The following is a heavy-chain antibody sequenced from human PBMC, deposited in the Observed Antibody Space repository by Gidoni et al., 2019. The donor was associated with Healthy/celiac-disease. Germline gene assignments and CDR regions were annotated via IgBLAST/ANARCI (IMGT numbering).Heavy chain of an antibody. V-gene: IGHV1-46*01. D-gene: IGHD6-19*01. J-gene: IGHJ6*02. CDR3: AREGSSGPTAVPNYYYGMDV. CDR1: GYTFTSYY. Sequence: QVQLVQSGAEVKKPGASVKVSCKASGYTFTSYYMHWVRQAPGQGLEWMGIINPSGGSTSYAQKFQGRVTMTRDTSTSTVYMELSSLRSEDTAVYYCAREGSSGPTAVPNYYYGMDVWGQGTTVTVSS. CDR2: INPSGGST.